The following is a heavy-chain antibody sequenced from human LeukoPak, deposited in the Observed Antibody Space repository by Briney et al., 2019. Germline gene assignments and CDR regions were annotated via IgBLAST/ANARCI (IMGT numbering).Heavy chain of an antibody. CDR3: ASRRGVGGNDAFDI. V-gene: IGHV5-51*01. D-gene: IGHD1-26*01. CDR2: IYPGDSDT. Sequence: GESLKISCKGSGYSFSNYWIGWVRQMPGKGLEWMGIIYPGDSDTRYSPSFQGQVTISGDKSTSTAYLQWSSLKASDSAMYYCASRRGVGGNDAFDIWGQGTMVTVPS. J-gene: IGHJ3*02. CDR1: GYSFSNYW.